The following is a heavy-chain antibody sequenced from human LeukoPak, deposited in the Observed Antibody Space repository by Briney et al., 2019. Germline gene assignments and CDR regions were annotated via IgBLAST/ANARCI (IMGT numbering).Heavy chain of an antibody. CDR2: INPNSGGT. V-gene: IGHV1-2*02. J-gene: IGHJ5*02. D-gene: IGHD2-8*01. Sequence: ASVKVSCKASGYTFTGYYMHWVRQAPGQGLEWMGWINPNSGGTNFAQKFQGRVTMTRDTSISTAYMELSSLRSEDTAVYYCARDNGRKWFDPWGQGTLVTVSS. CDR1: GYTFTGYY. CDR3: ARDNGRKWFDP.